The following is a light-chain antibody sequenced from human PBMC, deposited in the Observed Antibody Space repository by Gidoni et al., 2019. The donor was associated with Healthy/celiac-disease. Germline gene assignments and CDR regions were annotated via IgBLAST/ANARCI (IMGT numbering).Light chain of an antibody. Sequence: EIVMTQSPATLSVSPGERATLSCRPSQSVSSNLAWYQQKPGQAPRLLIYGASTRATGIPARFSGSGSGTEFTLTISSLQSEDFAVYYCEQYNNWPMTFGQXTKVEIK. CDR3: EQYNNWPMT. CDR2: GAS. J-gene: IGKJ1*01. V-gene: IGKV3-15*01. CDR1: QSVSSN.